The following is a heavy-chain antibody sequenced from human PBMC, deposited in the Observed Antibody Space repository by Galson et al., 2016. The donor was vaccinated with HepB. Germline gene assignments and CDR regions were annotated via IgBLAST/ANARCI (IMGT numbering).Heavy chain of an antibody. D-gene: IGHD2/OR15-2a*01. CDR1: GFTVSSNY. J-gene: IGHJ6*02. Sequence: SLRLSCAASGFTVSSNYMTWVRQAPGKGLEWVSVIYSGGSTYYADSVKGRFIISRDNPKNTLYLQMNSLGAEDTAVYYCARDNNYYYGMDVWGQGTTVTVSS. CDR2: IYSGGST. CDR3: ARDNNYYYGMDV. V-gene: IGHV3-53*01.